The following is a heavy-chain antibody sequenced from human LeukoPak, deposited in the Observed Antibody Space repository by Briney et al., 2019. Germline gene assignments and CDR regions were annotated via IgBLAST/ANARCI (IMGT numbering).Heavy chain of an antibody. CDR2: IFYTGRT. CDR3: ARRSVVGATFDY. Sequence: SETLSLTCIVSGGSVYSGAYYWNWIRQHPEKGLEWLGHIFYTGRTNYTPSLKSRPAISIDMSKNQFSLKLSSVTAADTAVYYCARRSVVGATFDYWGQGTLVTVSS. D-gene: IGHD1-26*01. J-gene: IGHJ4*02. V-gene: IGHV4-30-4*08. CDR1: GGSVYSGAYY.